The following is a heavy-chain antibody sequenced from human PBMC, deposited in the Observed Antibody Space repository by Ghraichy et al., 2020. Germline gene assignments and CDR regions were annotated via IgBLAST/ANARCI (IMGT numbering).Heavy chain of an antibody. CDR3: ARGYGGTFDY. Sequence: SETLSLTCAVSGDSISSRGYSWNWIRQSPGKGLEWIGYISHGGDTSYNPSIKSRVIVSVDRSKNQFSLRLSSVTAADTAVYYCARGYGGTFDYWGQGTLVTVSS. V-gene: IGHV4-30-2*06. CDR2: ISHGGDT. J-gene: IGHJ4*02. CDR1: GDSISSRGYS. D-gene: IGHD4-23*01.